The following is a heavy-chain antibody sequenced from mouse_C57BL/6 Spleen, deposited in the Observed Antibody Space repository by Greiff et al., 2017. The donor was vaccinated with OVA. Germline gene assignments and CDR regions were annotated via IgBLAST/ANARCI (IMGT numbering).Heavy chain of an antibody. Sequence: QVQLQQSGAELVKPGASVKLSCKASGYTFTSYWMHWVKQRPGQGLEWIGMIHPNSGSTNYNEKFKSKATLTVDKSSSTAYMQLSSLTSEDSAVYYCARSGSTTAYAMDYWGQGTSVTVSS. D-gene: IGHD1-2*01. CDR2: IHPNSGST. CDR1: GYTFTSYW. J-gene: IGHJ4*01. CDR3: ARSGSTTAYAMDY. V-gene: IGHV1-64*01.